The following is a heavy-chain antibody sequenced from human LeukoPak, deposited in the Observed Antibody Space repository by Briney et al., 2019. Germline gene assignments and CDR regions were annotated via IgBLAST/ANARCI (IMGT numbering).Heavy chain of an antibody. J-gene: IGHJ4*02. CDR3: ARLTGLYYYDSSGYTTN. Sequence: GGSLRLSCAASGFTFSSYAMTWVRQAPGKGLEWVSSFTSMSRTIYYADSVKGRFTISRDDAKKSLYLQMNSLRAEDTAVYYCARLTGLYYYDSSGYTTNWGQGTLVTVSS. CDR2: FTSMSRTI. V-gene: IGHV3-21*01. D-gene: IGHD3-22*01. CDR1: GFTFSSYA.